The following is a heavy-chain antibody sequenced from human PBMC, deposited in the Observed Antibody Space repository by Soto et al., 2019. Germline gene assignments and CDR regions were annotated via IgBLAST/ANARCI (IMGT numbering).Heavy chain of an antibody. CDR1: GGIFSTCV. J-gene: IGHJ6*02. Sequence: QVRLVQSGAEVKKPGSSVKISCKTSGGIFSTCVFSWVRQAPGQGLEWMGGIIPFLGTPNYAQSFQGRVTITADESTSTAYMDLSSLRSEDTAVYYCATFPNNNFSPGVIDVWGQGTTVTVSS. V-gene: IGHV1-69*01. CDR2: IIPFLGTP. CDR3: ATFPNNNFSPGVIDV. D-gene: IGHD3-10*01.